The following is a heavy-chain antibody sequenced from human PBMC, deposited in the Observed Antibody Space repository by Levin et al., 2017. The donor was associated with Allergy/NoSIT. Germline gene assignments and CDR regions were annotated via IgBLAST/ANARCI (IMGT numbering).Heavy chain of an antibody. V-gene: IGHV1-69*13. D-gene: IGHD6-19*01. CDR1: GGTFSSYA. J-gene: IGHJ5*02. Sequence: SVKVSCKASGGTFSSYAISWVRQAPGQGLEWMGGIIPIFGTANYAQKFQGRVTITADESTSTAYMELSSLRSEDTAVYYCAREAVAGTLTIGNWFDPWGQGTLVTVSS. CDR2: IIPIFGTA. CDR3: AREAVAGTLTIGNWFDP.